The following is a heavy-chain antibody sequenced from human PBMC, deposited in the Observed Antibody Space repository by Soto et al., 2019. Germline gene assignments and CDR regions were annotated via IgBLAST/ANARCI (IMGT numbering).Heavy chain of an antibody. Sequence: GGSLILSCAASGFTFSSYAMSWVRQAPGKGLEWVSAISGSGGSTYYADSVKGRFTISRDNSKNTLYLQMNSLRAEDTAVYYCAKDSSHMITFGGVIVDWFDPWGQGTLVTVSS. J-gene: IGHJ5*02. V-gene: IGHV3-23*01. D-gene: IGHD3-16*02. CDR2: ISGSGGST. CDR1: GFTFSSYA. CDR3: AKDSSHMITFGGVIVDWFDP.